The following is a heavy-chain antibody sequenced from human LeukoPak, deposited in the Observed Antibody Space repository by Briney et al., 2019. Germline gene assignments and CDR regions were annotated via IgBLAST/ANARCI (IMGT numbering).Heavy chain of an antibody. CDR1: GFTFSSYS. Sequence: GGSLRLSCAASGFTFSSYSMNWVRQAPGEGLEWVSSISSSSSYIYYADSVKGRFTISRDNAKNSLYLQMNSLRAEDTAVYYCARSRDYYDSSGYYSTPAYNWFDPWGQGTLVTVSS. V-gene: IGHV3-21*04. D-gene: IGHD3-22*01. CDR3: ARSRDYYDSSGYYSTPAYNWFDP. J-gene: IGHJ5*02. CDR2: ISSSSSYI.